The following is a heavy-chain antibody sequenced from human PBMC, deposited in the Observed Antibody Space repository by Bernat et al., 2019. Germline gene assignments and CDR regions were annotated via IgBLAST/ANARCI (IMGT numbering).Heavy chain of an antibody. CDR2: ISSSGSTI. V-gene: IGHV3-48*03. D-gene: IGHD2-8*01. J-gene: IGHJ4*02. CDR3: GMADKRYYFDY. Sequence: EVQLVESGGGLVQPGGSLRLSCAASGFTFSSYEMNWVRQAQGKGLEWVSYISSSGSTIYYADSVKGRFTISRDNAKNSLYLQMNSLRAEDTAVYYCGMADKRYYFDYWGQGTLVTVSS. CDR1: GFTFSSYE.